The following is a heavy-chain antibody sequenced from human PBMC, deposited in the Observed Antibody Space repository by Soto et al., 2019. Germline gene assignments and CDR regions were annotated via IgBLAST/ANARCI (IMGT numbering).Heavy chain of an antibody. CDR3: ARQRIVAAGTFVDY. CDR2: IYFSGST. D-gene: IGHD6-13*01. V-gene: IGHV4-39*01. J-gene: IGHJ4*02. Sequence: SETLSLTXIVSGDSINSTSYYWGWIRQPPGQGLEWIASIYFSGSTYNNPSLKSRLTVSVDTSKSQFSLKLSSVTAADTALHYCARQRIVAAGTFVDYWGQGSLVTVSS. CDR1: GDSINSTSYY.